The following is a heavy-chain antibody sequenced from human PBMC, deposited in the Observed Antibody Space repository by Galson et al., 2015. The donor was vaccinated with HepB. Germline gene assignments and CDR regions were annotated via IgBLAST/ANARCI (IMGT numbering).Heavy chain of an antibody. J-gene: IGHJ4*02. CDR3: VRAKYTSGWHG. Sequence: SVKVSCKASGYSFTSYYMHWVRQAPGQGLQWMGMINPGGGSTTYAQKFQGRVTVTRDRSTTTVYMELSSLRYEDTAMYYCVRAKYTSGWHGWGRGTQVTVSS. V-gene: IGHV1-46*03. CDR1: GYSFTSYY. D-gene: IGHD6-19*01. CDR2: INPGGGST.